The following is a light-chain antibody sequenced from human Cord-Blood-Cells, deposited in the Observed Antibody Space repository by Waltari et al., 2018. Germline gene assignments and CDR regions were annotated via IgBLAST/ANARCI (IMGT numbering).Light chain of an antibody. CDR2: GNS. V-gene: IGLV1-40*01. CDR1: SPNTGAGYD. CDR3: QSYDSSLSGVV. J-gene: IGLJ2*01. Sequence: QSVLTQPPSVSGAPGQRVTISCTGSSPNTGAGYDVHWYQQLPGTAPKLLIYGNSNRPSGVPDRFSGSKSGTSASLAITGLQAEDEADYYCQSYDSSLSGVVFGGGTKLTVL.